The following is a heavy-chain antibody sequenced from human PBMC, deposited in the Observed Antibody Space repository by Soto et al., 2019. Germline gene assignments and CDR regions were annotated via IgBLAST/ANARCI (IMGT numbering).Heavy chain of an antibody. D-gene: IGHD4-17*01. V-gene: IGHV4-30-4*01. J-gene: IGHJ4*02. CDR2: IYFSGSN. CDR3: ARGLYGYYAFDH. Sequence: QVQLQESGPGLVKPSQTLSLTCAVSGASIRSSDYYWSWIRQPPGKGLEWIGYIYFSGSNYYNPSRKSRVTISEDTSNNHFSLRLSSVTAADTAVYYCARGLYGYYAFDHWGQGALVTVSS. CDR1: GASIRSSDYY.